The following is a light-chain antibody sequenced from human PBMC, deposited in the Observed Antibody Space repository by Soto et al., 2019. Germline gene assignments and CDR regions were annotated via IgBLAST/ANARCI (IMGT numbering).Light chain of an antibody. Sequence: DIQMTQSPSTLSGSVGDRVTITCRASQTIRSWLAWYQQKPGKAPKLLIYKASTLKSGVPSRFSGSGSGTEFTLTISSLQPDDFATYYCQQYNSYSPLTFGGGTKVDI. CDR3: QQYNSYSPLT. J-gene: IGKJ4*01. CDR1: QTIRSW. CDR2: KAS. V-gene: IGKV1-5*03.